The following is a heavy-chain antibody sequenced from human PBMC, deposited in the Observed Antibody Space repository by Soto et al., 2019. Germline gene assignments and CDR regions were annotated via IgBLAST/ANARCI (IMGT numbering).Heavy chain of an antibody. CDR3: ARDWVSRRWDI. Sequence: GGSLRLSCAASGFTFSSYSMNWVRQAPGKGLEWVSSISSSSGYIYYADSVKGRFTISRDNAKNSLYLQMNSLRAEDTAVYYCARDWVSRRWDIWGQGTMATVS. D-gene: IGHD2-15*01. V-gene: IGHV3-21*01. CDR2: ISSSSGYI. CDR1: GFTFSSYS. J-gene: IGHJ3*02.